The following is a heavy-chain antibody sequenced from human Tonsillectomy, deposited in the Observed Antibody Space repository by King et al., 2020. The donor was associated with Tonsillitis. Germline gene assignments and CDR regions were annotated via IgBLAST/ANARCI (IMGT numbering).Heavy chain of an antibody. J-gene: IGHJ5*02. CDR1: GYTLTNYY. CDR3: ARGYGGDGYNSLSFDP. V-gene: IGHV1-46*01. Sequence: VQPVESGAEVKTPGASVKVSCKASGYTLTNYYIHWVRQAPGQGLEWMGIINPSGGTTTYAQKFQGRVTMTRDTSTSTVYMEVSSLRPDDTAFYYCARGYGGDGYNSLSFDPWGQGTLVTVSS. D-gene: IGHD5-24*01. CDR2: INPSGGTT.